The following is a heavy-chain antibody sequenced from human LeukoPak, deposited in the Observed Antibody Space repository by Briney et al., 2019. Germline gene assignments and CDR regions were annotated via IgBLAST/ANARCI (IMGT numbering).Heavy chain of an antibody. D-gene: IGHD2-2*01. J-gene: IGHJ6*03. CDR3: ARGPGGVVVVPAARYYYYYYMDV. CDR1: GGSISSHY. Sequence: SETLSLTCTVSGGSISSHYWSWIRQPPGKGLEWIGYIYYSGSTNYNPSLKSRVTISVDTSKNQFSLKLSSVTAADTAVYYCARGPGGVVVVPAARYYYYYYMDVWGKGTTVTVSS. V-gene: IGHV4-59*11. CDR2: IYYSGST.